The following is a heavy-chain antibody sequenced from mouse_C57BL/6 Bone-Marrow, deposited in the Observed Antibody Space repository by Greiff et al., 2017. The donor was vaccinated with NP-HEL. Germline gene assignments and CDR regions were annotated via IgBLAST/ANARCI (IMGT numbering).Heavy chain of an antibody. Sequence: QVQLQQSGAELVKPGASVKISCKASGYAFSRYWMHWVKQRPGQGLEWIGQIYPGDGDTNYNGKFKGKATLTADKSSSTAYMQLSSLTSEDSAVYFCARGPYYYGDRGQGTTLTVSS. D-gene: IGHD1-1*01. CDR1: GYAFSRYW. V-gene: IGHV1-80*01. J-gene: IGHJ2*01. CDR2: IYPGDGDT. CDR3: ARGPYYYGD.